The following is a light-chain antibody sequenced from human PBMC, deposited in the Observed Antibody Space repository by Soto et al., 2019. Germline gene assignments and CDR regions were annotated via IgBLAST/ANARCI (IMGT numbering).Light chain of an antibody. J-gene: IGKJ4*01. Sequence: DIKTTQSPSSVSASVVDRVTIACLSSQGIISWLAWYQQKPGKAPKLLIYAASTLQSGVPSRFSGSGSGTDFTLTISSLQPEDFATYYCQQANSFPPTFGGGTKVDI. CDR1: QGIISW. CDR3: QQANSFPPT. CDR2: AAS. V-gene: IGKV1-12*01.